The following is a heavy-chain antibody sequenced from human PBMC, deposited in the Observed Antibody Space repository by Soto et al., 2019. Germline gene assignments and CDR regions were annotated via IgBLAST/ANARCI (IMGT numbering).Heavy chain of an antibody. J-gene: IGHJ4*02. CDR3: AKSMGNSIAARRAHSDD. V-gene: IGHV3-23*01. CDR1: GFTFSSYA. D-gene: IGHD6-6*01. CDR2: ISGSGGST. Sequence: EVQLLESGGGLVQPGGSLRLSCAASGFTFSSYAMSWVRQAPGKGLEWVSAISGSGGSTYYADSVKGRFTISRDNAKNTLYLQMNSLRAEDTAVYYCAKSMGNSIAARRAHSDDWGQGTLVTVSS.